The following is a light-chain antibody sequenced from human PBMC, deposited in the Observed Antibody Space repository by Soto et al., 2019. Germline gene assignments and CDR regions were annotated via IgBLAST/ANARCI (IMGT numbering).Light chain of an antibody. CDR3: QSHDSSLSGSYV. V-gene: IGLV1-40*01. J-gene: IGLJ1*01. CDR1: SSNIGAGYD. CDR2: GNS. Sequence: QSVLTQPPSVSGAPGQRVTISCTGSSSNIGAGYDVHWYQQLPGTAPKLLIYGNSNRPSGVPDRFSGSKSGTSASLAITGLQAEDEADYYCQSHDSSLSGSYVFGIGTKLTVL.